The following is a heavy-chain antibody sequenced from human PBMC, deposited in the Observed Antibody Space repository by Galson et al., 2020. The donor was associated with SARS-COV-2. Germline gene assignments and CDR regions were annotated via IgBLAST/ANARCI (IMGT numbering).Heavy chain of an antibody. Sequence: GESLKISCAASGFTFSDHAMHWVRQAPGKGLEWVAQIFFDGSEKFYGDSVKGRFTISRDNSKNTLYLQIDSLRADDTAVYFCARDPPESGYHLDVWGRGTTVTVSS. CDR1: GFTFSDHA. V-gene: IGHV3-33*01. CDR2: IFFDGSEK. J-gene: IGHJ6*03. CDR3: ARDPPESGYHLDV.